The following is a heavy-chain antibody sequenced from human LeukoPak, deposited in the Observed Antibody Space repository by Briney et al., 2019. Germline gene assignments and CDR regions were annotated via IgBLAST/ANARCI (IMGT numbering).Heavy chain of an antibody. Sequence: PSETLSLTCTVSGGSISSSSYYWGWIRQPPGKGLEWIGSIYYSGSTYYNPSLKSRVTISVDTSKNQFSLKLSSVTAADTAVYYCASGGTYYYDSSGYPKNGALSAWDQGTLVTVSS. CDR3: ASGGTYYYDSSGYPKNGALSA. J-gene: IGHJ5*02. V-gene: IGHV4-39*01. CDR2: IYYSGST. CDR1: GGSISSSSYY. D-gene: IGHD3-22*01.